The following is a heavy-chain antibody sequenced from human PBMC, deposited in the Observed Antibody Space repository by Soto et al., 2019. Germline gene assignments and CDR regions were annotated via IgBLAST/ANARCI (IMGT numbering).Heavy chain of an antibody. J-gene: IGHJ4*02. CDR2: ISVSGGYK. CDR3: AKFLGVAFAYFDY. Sequence: EVQLLESGGGLVQPGGSLRLSCAASGFTFSSYAMSWVRQAPGKGLEWVSSISVSGGYKYYADSVKGRLTISRDNSKNTLYQQMNRRKAEQTAVNYCAKFLGVAFAYFDYRGRAPWSPSPQ. V-gene: IGHV3-23*01. CDR1: GFTFSSYA. D-gene: IGHD6-19*01.